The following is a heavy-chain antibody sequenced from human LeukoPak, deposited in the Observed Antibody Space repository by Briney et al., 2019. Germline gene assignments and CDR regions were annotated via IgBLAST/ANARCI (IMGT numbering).Heavy chain of an antibody. CDR2: INPNSGGT. Sequence: ASVKVSCKASGYTFTGYYMHWVRQAPGQGLEWMGWINPNSGGTNYAQKFQGRVTMTRDTSISTAYMELSRLRSDDTAVYYCARESGPYCGGDCYFDYWGQGTLVTVSS. V-gene: IGHV1-2*02. CDR1: GYTFTGYY. D-gene: IGHD2-21*02. J-gene: IGHJ4*02. CDR3: ARESGPYCGGDCYFDY.